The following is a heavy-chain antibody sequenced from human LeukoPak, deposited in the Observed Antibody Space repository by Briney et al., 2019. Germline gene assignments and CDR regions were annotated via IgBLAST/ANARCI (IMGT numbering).Heavy chain of an antibody. D-gene: IGHD4-17*01. CDR3: ASSGITMTTSYYYYMDV. CDR1: GFTFSRYW. J-gene: IGHJ6*03. CDR2: INSDGTTT. Sequence: GGSLRLSCAASGFTFSRYWMFWVRQAPGKGRVCVSRINSDGTTTNCADSVKGRFTISRDNAKNTLSLQLNSLRAEDTAVYYCASSGITMTTSYYYYMDVWGKGTTVTVSS. V-gene: IGHV3-74*01.